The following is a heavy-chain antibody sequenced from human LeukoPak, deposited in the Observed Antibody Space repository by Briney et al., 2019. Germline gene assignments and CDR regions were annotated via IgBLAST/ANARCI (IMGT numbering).Heavy chain of an antibody. CDR2: INHSGST. CDR1: GGSFSGYY. V-gene: IGHV4-34*01. CDR3: ARVGSSYVEMATEPEYYFDY. D-gene: IGHD5-24*01. Sequence: SETLSLTCAVYGGSFSGYYWSWIRQPPGKGLEWIGEINHSGSTNYNPSLKSRVTISVDTSKNQFSLKLSSVTAADTAVYYCARVGSSYVEMATEPEYYFDYWGQGTLVTVSS. J-gene: IGHJ4*02.